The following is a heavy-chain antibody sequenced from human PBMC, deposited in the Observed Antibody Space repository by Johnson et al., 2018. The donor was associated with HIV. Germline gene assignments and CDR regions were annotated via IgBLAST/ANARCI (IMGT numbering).Heavy chain of an antibody. D-gene: IGHD1-26*01. J-gene: IGHJ3*02. CDR2: IWYDGSNK. V-gene: IGHV3-33*08. CDR3: ARSLGVVGAIGKGAFDI. Sequence: QMQLVGSGGGVVRPGGSLRLSCAASGFTFDDYGMSWVRQAPGKGLEWVAVIWYDGSNKYYADSVKGRFTISRDNSKNTLYLQMNSLRAEDTAVYYCARSLGVVGAIGKGAFDIWGQGTMVTVSS. CDR1: GFTFDDYG.